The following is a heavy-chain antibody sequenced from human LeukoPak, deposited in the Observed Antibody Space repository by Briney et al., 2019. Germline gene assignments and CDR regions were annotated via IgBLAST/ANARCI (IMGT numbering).Heavy chain of an antibody. D-gene: IGHD5-18*01. V-gene: IGHV3-21*01. CDR1: GFTFSSYS. CDR2: ISSSSSYI. CDR3: ARDSGVVDTAMVIN. Sequence: PGGSLRLSCAASGFTFSSYSMNWVRQAPGKGLEWVSSISSSSSYIYYADSVKGRFTIFRDNAKNSLYLQMDSLRAEDTAVYYCARDSGVVDTAMVINWGQGTLVTVSS. J-gene: IGHJ4*02.